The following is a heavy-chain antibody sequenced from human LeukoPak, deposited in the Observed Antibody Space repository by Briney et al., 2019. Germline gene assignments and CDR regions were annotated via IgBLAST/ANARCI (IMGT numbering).Heavy chain of an antibody. CDR3: AKDRAGAN. J-gene: IGHJ4*02. Sequence: GEALKISCVGSGFTFAKYALTWVRAAPGKGLEWVSVISGSGNVKYYAESVKGQFTISRDNSKRTLYLQMDSLRADDTAIYYCAKDRAGANWGQGTLVLVSS. V-gene: IGHV3-23*01. CDR1: GFTFAKYA. CDR2: ISGSGNVK.